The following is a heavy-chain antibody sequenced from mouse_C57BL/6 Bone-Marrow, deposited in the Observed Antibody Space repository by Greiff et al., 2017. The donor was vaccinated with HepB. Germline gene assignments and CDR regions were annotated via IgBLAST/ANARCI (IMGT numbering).Heavy chain of an antibody. V-gene: IGHV5-12*01. CDR2: ISNGGGST. J-gene: IGHJ2*01. CDR1: GFTFSDYY. Sequence: EVQGVESGGGLVQPGGSLKLSCAASGFTFSDYYMYWVRQTPEKRLEWVAYISNGGGSTYYPDTVKGRFTISRDNAKNTLYLQMSRLKSEDTAMYYCARQAGFLDYWGQGTTLTVSS. D-gene: IGHD3-2*02. CDR3: ARQAGFLDY.